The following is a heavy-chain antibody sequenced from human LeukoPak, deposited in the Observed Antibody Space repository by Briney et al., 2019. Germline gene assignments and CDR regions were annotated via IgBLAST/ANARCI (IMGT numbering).Heavy chain of an antibody. D-gene: IGHD3-22*01. Sequence: GGSLRLSCAASGFTFSSYGMSWVRQAPGKGLEWVSAISGSGGSTYYADSVKGRFTISRDNSKNTLYLQMNSLRAEDTAVYYCAKLNYYDSSGDYWGQGTLVTVSS. J-gene: IGHJ4*02. V-gene: IGHV3-23*01. CDR2: ISGSGGST. CDR1: GFTFSSYG. CDR3: AKLNYYDSSGDY.